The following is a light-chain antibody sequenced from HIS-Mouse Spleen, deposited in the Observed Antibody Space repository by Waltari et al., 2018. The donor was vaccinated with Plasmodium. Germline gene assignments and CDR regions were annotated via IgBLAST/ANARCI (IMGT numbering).Light chain of an antibody. V-gene: IGKV3-15*01. CDR1: QSVSSN. J-gene: IGKJ3*01. Sequence: EIVMTQSPATLSVSPGERATLSCRASQSVSSNLAWYQQKPGQAPRLLIYGAATRATGIPARLRGSGSGTEFTLTISSLQSEDFAVYYCQQYNNWPFTFGPGTKVDIK. CDR3: QQYNNWPFT. CDR2: GAA.